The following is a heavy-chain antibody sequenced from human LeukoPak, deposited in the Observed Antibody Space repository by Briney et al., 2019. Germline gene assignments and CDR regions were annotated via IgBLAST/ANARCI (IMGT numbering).Heavy chain of an antibody. Sequence: ASVKVSCKASGYTFTSYDIDWVRQATGQGLEWMGWMNPNSGNTGYAQKFQGRLTMTRNTSISTAYMELSSLRSEDTAVYYCARGRILYRWFDPWGQGTLVTVSS. J-gene: IGHJ5*02. V-gene: IGHV1-8*01. CDR3: ARGRILYRWFDP. D-gene: IGHD2-8*01. CDR1: GYTFTSYD. CDR2: MNPNSGNT.